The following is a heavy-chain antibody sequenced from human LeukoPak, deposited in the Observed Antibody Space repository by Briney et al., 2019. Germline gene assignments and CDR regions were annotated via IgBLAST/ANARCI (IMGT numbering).Heavy chain of an antibody. CDR2: ISAGGTT. CDR3: AKRPAVVRGVIPYVDY. J-gene: IGHJ4*02. Sequence: GGSLRLSCAASGFTFSSYAMSWVRQAPGKGLEWVSAISAGGTTYYADSVKGRFTISRDNSKNTLFLQMNSLRAEDTAIYYCAKRPAVVRGVIPYVDYWGQGTLVTVSS. CDR1: GFTFSSYA. D-gene: IGHD3-10*02. V-gene: IGHV3-23*01.